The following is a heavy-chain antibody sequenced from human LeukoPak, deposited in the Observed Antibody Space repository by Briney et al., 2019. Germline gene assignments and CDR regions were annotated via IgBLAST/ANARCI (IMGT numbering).Heavy chain of an antibody. D-gene: IGHD5-18*01. CDR3: AAPRRXPHTLMDPRDAFDI. J-gene: IGHJ3*02. CDR2: XVXGXXNT. CDR1: RFTXIXXX. V-gene: IGHV1-58*02. Sequence: TSVKVSCKASRFTXIXXXXXWVXXXRGXXXXXIXXXVXGXXNTNYAKKFQEXVTITRDMSTSTAYMELSSLRSEDTAVYYCAAPRRXPHTLMDPRDAFDIWGQGTMVTVSS.